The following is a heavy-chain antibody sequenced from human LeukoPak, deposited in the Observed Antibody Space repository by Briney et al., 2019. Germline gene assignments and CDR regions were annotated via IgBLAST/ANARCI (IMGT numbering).Heavy chain of an antibody. Sequence: ASVKVSCKASGYTFTSYAMHWVRQAPGQRLEWMGWINAGNGNTKYSQKFQGRVTITRDISASTAYMELSSLRSEDTAVYYCARVSFDYDILTGYSPWGQGTLVTVSS. CDR3: ARVSFDYDILTGYSP. V-gene: IGHV1-3*01. J-gene: IGHJ5*02. CDR1: GYTFTSYA. D-gene: IGHD3-9*01. CDR2: INAGNGNT.